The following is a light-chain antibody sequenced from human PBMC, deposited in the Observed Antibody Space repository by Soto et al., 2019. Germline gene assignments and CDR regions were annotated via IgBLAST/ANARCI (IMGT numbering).Light chain of an antibody. J-gene: IGLJ2*01. CDR2: EVS. CDR1: SSDIGGYKY. Sequence: QSALTQPASVSGSPGQSITISCTGSSSDIGGYKYVSWYQHHPGQAPKLMIYEVSNRPSGVSNRFSGSKSGNTASLNISGLQAEDEADYYCLSYTRSNTRVFGGGTQLTVL. CDR3: LSYTRSNTRV. V-gene: IGLV2-14*01.